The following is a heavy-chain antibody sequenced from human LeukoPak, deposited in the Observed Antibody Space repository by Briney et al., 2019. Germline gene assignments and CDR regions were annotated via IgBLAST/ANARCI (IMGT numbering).Heavy chain of an antibody. CDR2: ISGSGGST. Sequence: GGSLRLSCAASGFTFSRYAMSWVRQAPGKGLEWVSGISGSGGSTYYADSVKGRFTISRDSSKNTLYLQMNSLRAEDTAVYYCAKAYSSSWEPFDYWGQGTLVTVSS. J-gene: IGHJ4*02. D-gene: IGHD6-13*01. CDR3: AKAYSSSWEPFDY. CDR1: GFTFSRYA. V-gene: IGHV3-23*01.